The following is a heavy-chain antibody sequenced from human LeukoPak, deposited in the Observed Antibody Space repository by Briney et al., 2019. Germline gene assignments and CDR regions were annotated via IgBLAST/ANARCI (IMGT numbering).Heavy chain of an antibody. J-gene: IGHJ5*02. CDR2: IYYSGST. Sequence: PSETLSLTCTVSGGSISSSSYYWGWSRQPQGKGLEWIVSIYYSGSTYYNPSLKSRVPISVDTSKNQFSLKLSSVTAADTAVYYCARHPVYTVTTPWFDPWGQGTLVTVSS. V-gene: IGHV4-39*01. CDR1: GGSISSSSYY. CDR3: ARHPVYTVTTPWFDP. D-gene: IGHD4-17*01.